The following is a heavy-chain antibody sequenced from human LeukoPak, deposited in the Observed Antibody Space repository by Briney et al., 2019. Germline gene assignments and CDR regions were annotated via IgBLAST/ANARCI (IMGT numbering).Heavy chain of an antibody. CDR3: AKRRGLELTYYHHMDV. J-gene: IGHJ6*03. V-gene: IGHV3-23*01. CDR1: GFTSSSHA. CDR2: ISGSGDST. D-gene: IGHD1-7*01. Sequence: GQSLRLSCAAAGFTSSSHAMRWVRQAPRKGLEWDSAISGSGDSTYYADSVKGRFTISRDNSKNTLYLQMNSLRADDTAVYYCAKRRGLELTYYHHMDVWGKGTTVTVSS.